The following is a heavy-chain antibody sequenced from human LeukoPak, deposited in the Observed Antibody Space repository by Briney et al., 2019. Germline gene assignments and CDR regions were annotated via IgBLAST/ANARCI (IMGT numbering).Heavy chain of an antibody. CDR3: AKGGPMVRGVRDTGDY. V-gene: IGHV3-23*01. D-gene: IGHD3-10*01. Sequence: PGGSLRLSCAASGFTFSSYAMSWVRQAPGKGLEWVSGISGSGGSTYYADSVKGRFTISRDNSKNTLFLQMNSLRAEDTAVYYCAKGGPMVRGVRDTGDYWGQGTLVTVSS. CDR2: ISGSGGST. J-gene: IGHJ4*02. CDR1: GFTFSSYA.